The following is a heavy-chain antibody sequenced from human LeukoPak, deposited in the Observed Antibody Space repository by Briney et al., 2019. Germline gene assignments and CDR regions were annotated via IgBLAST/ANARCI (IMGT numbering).Heavy chain of an antibody. CDR1: GASISSGGYS. V-gene: IGHV4-31*03. J-gene: IGHJ4*02. Sequence: SETLSLTCTVSGASISSGGYSWSWVRQHPGKGLEWIGYIYYSGSTYYNPSLKSRVTISVDTSKNQFSLKLSSVTAADTAVYYCARTRMVRGAYDYWGQGTLVTVSS. CDR3: ARTRMVRGAYDY. D-gene: IGHD3-10*01. CDR2: IYYSGST.